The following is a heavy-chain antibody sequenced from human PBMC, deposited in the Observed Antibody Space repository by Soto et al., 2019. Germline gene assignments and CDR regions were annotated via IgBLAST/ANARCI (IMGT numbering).Heavy chain of an antibody. V-gene: IGHV5-51*01. CDR3: ARQGSKGAYYYYGMDV. J-gene: IGHJ6*02. CDR1: GYRFSSYW. CDR2: IYPGDSDT. Sequence: GASLKISCQGSGYRFSSYWIAWVRQMPGKGLEWMGIIYPGDSDTRYSPSFEGQVTISADKSNSTAYLQWSSLRASDTAMYYCARQGSKGAYYYYGMDVWGQGTTVTVSS. D-gene: IGHD3-10*01.